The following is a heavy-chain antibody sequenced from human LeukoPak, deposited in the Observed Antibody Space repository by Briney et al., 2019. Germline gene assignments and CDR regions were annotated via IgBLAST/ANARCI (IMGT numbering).Heavy chain of an antibody. CDR3: ARRGYYYGSGSYYNKYYFDY. J-gene: IGHJ4*02. D-gene: IGHD3-10*01. CDR1: GGSFSGYY. V-gene: IGHV4-34*01. Sequence: TSETLSLTCAVYGGSFSGYYWSWIRQPPGKGLEWIGEINHSGSTNYNPSLKSRVTISVDTSKNQFSLKLSSVTAADTAVYYCARRGYYYGSGSYYNKYYFDYWGQGTLVTVSS. CDR2: INHSGST.